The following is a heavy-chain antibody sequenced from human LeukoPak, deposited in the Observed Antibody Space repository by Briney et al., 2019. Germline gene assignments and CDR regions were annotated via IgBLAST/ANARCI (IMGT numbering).Heavy chain of an antibody. CDR1: GGSISGYY. CDR2: IYYSGST. D-gene: IGHD1-26*01. Sequence: PSETLSLTCTVSGGSISGYYWSWIRQPPGKGLEWIGYIYYSGSTNYNPSLKSRVTISVDTSKNQFSLKLSSVTAADTAVYYCAREGGDRGGYYFDYWGQGTLVTVSS. V-gene: IGHV4-59*01. CDR3: AREGGDRGGYYFDY. J-gene: IGHJ4*02.